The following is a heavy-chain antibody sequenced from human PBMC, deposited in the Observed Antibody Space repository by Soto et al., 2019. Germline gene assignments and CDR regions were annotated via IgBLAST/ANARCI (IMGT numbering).Heavy chain of an antibody. CDR1: GFTFDDYS. J-gene: IGHJ4*02. Sequence: VQLLESGGGLAQPGGSLRLSCVGSGFTFDDYSMSWVRQAPGKGLEWVSCIGASGTITYYAEAVKGRFRISRDNSKNTLYLEMNGLRADDTATYYCAKDWALGFRYYFDYWGQGSLVAVSS. V-gene: IGHV3-23*01. CDR2: IGASGTIT. D-gene: IGHD7-27*01. CDR3: AKDWALGFRYYFDY.